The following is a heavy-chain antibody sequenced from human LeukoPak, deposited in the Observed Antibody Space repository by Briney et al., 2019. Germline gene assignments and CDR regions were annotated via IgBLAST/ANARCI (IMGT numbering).Heavy chain of an antibody. CDR3: ARGGYSGYDRVPAFDY. D-gene: IGHD5-12*01. CDR2: IYTGGYT. Sequence: PGRSLRLSCAASGPIVSSNYMSWVRQAPGKGLEWVSVIYTGGYTYYADSVKGRFTISRDNSKNTLYLQMNSLRAEDTAVYYCARGGYSGYDRVPAFDYWGQGTLVTVSS. V-gene: IGHV3-53*01. J-gene: IGHJ4*02. CDR1: GPIVSSNY.